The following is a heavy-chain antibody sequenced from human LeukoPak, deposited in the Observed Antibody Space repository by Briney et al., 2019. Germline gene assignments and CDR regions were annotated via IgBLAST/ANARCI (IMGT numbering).Heavy chain of an antibody. CDR3: ARDRRSSSWYPDAFDV. CDR2: IYYSGST. J-gene: IGHJ3*01. CDR1: VGSISSYY. Sequence: SETLSLTCTVSVGSISSYYWRWIRQPPGKGLEWIGYIYYSGSTNYNPSLKSRVTISVDTSKNQFSLKLSSVTAADTAVYYCARDRRSSSWYPDAFDVWGQGTMVTVSS. D-gene: IGHD6-13*01. V-gene: IGHV4-59*01.